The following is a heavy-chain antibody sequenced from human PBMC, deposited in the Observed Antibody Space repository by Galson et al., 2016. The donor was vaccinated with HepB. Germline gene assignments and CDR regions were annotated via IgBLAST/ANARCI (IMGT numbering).Heavy chain of an antibody. J-gene: IGHJ6*03. D-gene: IGHD3-3*01. CDR3: TRDSPLRFLEWLQSYNYYYMDV. CDR1: GFTFGDYG. CDR2: IRRKSYGGTI. V-gene: IGHV3-49*03. Sequence: SLRLSCAASGFTFGDYGMSWFRQAPGKGLEWVGFIRRKSYGGTIEYAASVKDRFIISRDDSKNIAYLQMNSLKTEETAVYYCTRDSPLRFLEWLQSYNYYYMDVWGKGTTVTVSS.